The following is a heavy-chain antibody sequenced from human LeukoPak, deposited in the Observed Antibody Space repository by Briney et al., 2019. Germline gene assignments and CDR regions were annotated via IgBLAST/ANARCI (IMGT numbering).Heavy chain of an antibody. D-gene: IGHD6-13*01. CDR3: AKDLYRATSGYSSSFFDY. V-gene: IGHV3-9*01. CDR2: ISWNSGSI. CDR1: GFTFDDYA. J-gene: IGHJ4*02. Sequence: PGRSLRLSCAASGFTFDDYAMHWVRRAPGKGLEWVSGISWNSGSIGYADSVKGRFTISRDNAKNSLYLQMNSLRAEDTALYCCAKDLYRATSGYSSSFFDYWGQGTLVTVSS.